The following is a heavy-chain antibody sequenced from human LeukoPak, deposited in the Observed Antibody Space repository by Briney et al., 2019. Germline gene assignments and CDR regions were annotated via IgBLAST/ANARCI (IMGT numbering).Heavy chain of an antibody. Sequence: GESLKISCKGSGYRFANYYIGWVRQVPGKGLEWMGIIYPGDSSTRYTSSFEGQVTISVDNSISAAYMQWSSLKASDTAMYYCARQNYYDSSGYLDYWGQGTLVTVSS. J-gene: IGHJ4*02. CDR3: ARQNYYDSSGYLDY. V-gene: IGHV5-51*01. CDR2: IYPGDSST. CDR1: GYRFANYY. D-gene: IGHD3-22*01.